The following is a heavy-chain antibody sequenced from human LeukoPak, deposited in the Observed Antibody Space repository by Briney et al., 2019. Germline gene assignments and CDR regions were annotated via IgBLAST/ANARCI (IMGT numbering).Heavy chain of an antibody. Sequence: PSETLSLTCTVSGGSIRGYYWSWIRQPPGKGLEWIGYIYYSGSTNYNPSLKSRVTISVDTSKNQFPLKLSSVTAADTAVYYCARRGLEYCGGDCYSGAFDIWGQGTMVTVSS. D-gene: IGHD2-21*02. J-gene: IGHJ3*02. CDR1: GGSIRGYY. V-gene: IGHV4-59*01. CDR3: ARRGLEYCGGDCYSGAFDI. CDR2: IYYSGST.